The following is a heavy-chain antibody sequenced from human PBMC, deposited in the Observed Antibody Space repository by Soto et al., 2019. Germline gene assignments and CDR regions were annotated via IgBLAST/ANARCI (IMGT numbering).Heavy chain of an antibody. V-gene: IGHV3-74*01. CDR2: IDGVGAGT. Sequence: EVQLVQSGGGSVQPGGSLRRSCAASGFTFTNYWMHWVRQVPGKGLVWVSRIDGVGAGTSYSDSVRGRFTISRDNAENMFYLQMNSLRAEDTAVYYCTTVIEYWGQGTLVTVSS. CDR3: TTVIEY. J-gene: IGHJ4*02. CDR1: GFTFTNYW.